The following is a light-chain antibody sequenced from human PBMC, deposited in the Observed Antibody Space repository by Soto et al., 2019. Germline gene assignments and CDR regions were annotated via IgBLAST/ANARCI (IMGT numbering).Light chain of an antibody. V-gene: IGLV2-8*01. CDR3: SSYAGSNNVI. J-gene: IGLJ2*01. CDR2: EVS. CDR1: SSDVGGYKY. Sequence: QSALTQPPSASGSPGQSVTISCTGTSSDVGGYKYVSWYQQHPSKAPKLMIYEVSKRPSGVPDRFSGSKSGNTASLTVSGLQAEDEADYYCSSYAGSNNVIFGGGTKLTVL.